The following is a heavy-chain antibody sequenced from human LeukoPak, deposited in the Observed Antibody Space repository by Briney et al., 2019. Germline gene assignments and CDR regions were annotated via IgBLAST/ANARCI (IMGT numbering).Heavy chain of an antibody. Sequence: GGSLRLSCAASGFPFANTWMHWVRQAPGKGLVWVSLIDNDGRTTHYADSVKGRFTISRDNAKNTVYLQMNSLRAEDTAVYYCAIGGTYGSGSWGQGTLVTVSS. D-gene: IGHD3-10*01. J-gene: IGHJ4*02. CDR2: IDNDGRTT. V-gene: IGHV3-74*01. CDR3: AIGGTYGSGS. CDR1: GFPFANTW.